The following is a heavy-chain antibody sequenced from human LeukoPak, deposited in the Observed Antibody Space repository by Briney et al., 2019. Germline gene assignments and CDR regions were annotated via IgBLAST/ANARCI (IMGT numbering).Heavy chain of an antibody. D-gene: IGHD7-27*01. V-gene: IGHV1-8*01. CDR2: MNPNSGNT. Sequence: ASVKVSCKASGYTFTRYDINWVRQATGQGLEWMGWMNPNSGNTGYAQKFQGRVTMTRNTSISTAYMELSSLRSEDTAVYYCARVGTGDLFGPYFDYWGQGTLVTVSS. CDR3: ARVGTGDLFGPYFDY. J-gene: IGHJ4*02. CDR1: GYTFTRYD.